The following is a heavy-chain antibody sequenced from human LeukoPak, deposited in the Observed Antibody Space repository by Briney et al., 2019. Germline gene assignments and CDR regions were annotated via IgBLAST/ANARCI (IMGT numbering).Heavy chain of an antibody. J-gene: IGHJ4*02. CDR2: MYQTGSS. CDR3: ARENVVAQGTVDY. CDR1: GYSIGSGHY. Sequence: SETLSLTCSVSGYSIGSGHYWGWIRQPPGKGLEWIGSMYQTGSSYYSPSLKSRVTISLDTSKNQISLKLTFVTAADTAFYFCARENVVAQGTVDYWGQGALVTVSS. D-gene: IGHD2-21*01. V-gene: IGHV4-38-2*02.